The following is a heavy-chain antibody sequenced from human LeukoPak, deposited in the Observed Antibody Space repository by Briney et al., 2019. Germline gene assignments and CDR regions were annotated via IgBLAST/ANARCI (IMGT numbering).Heavy chain of an antibody. V-gene: IGHV3-66*01. D-gene: IGHD7-27*01. CDR1: GFTVITSY. Sequence: GGSLRLSCAASGFTVITSYMSWVRQAPGKGLEWVSVIFRDGTTYYADSVKGRFTISRDNSKNTLYLQMNTLRAEDTAMYYCTKTGGPWDWGQGTLVTVSS. CDR3: TKTGGPWD. J-gene: IGHJ4*02. CDR2: IFRDGTT.